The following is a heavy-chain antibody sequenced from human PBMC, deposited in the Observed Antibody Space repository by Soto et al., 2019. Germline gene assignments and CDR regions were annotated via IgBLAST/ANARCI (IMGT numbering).Heavy chain of an antibody. CDR2: ISSSSSTI. Sequence: GGSLRLSCAASGFTFSSYSMNWVRQAPGKGLEWVSYISSSSSTIYYADSVKGRFTISRDNAKNSLYLQMNSLRDEDTAVYYCARAENKASSSSPSPTYYFDYWGQGTLVTVSS. D-gene: IGHD6-6*01. J-gene: IGHJ4*02. CDR1: GFTFSSYS. V-gene: IGHV3-48*02. CDR3: ARAENKASSSSPSPTYYFDY.